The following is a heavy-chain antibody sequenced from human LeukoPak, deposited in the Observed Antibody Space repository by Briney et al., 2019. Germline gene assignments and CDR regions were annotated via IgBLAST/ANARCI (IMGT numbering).Heavy chain of an antibody. CDR3: AKDRGSIAAGGSDY. J-gene: IGHJ4*02. D-gene: IGHD6-13*01. Sequence: GGSLRLSCAASGFTFSSYGMHWVRQAPSKGLEWVAVISYDGSNKYYADSVKGRFTISRDNSKNTLYLQVNSLRAEDTAVYYCAKDRGSIAAGGSDYWGQGTLVTVSS. V-gene: IGHV3-30*18. CDR2: ISYDGSNK. CDR1: GFTFSSYG.